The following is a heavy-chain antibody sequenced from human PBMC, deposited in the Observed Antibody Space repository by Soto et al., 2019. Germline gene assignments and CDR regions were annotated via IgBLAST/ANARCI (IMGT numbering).Heavy chain of an antibody. V-gene: IGHV4-4*07. CDR3: ARQTTYSSSWFDY. CDR2: IYSSGST. D-gene: IGHD6-13*01. CDR1: GGSIINYY. J-gene: IGHJ5*01. Sequence: SETLSLTCTVSGGSIINYYWTWIRQPAGKGLEWVGRIYSSGSTSYNPSLKSRLTMSVDTSKNQFSLKLTSVTAADTALYYCARQTTYSSSWFDYWGQGTLVTVSS.